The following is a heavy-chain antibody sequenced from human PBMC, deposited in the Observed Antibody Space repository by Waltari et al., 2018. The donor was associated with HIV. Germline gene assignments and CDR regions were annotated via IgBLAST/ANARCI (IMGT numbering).Heavy chain of an antibody. J-gene: IGHJ6*02. Sequence: QVRLQQWGAGLLKPSETLSLTCAVYGGSFSGYYWRWIRQPPGKGLECIGEINHSGNINYNPSLKSRVIISVDRYKNQFSLKLTSVTAADTALYYCARGSWGSGMDVWGLGTTVIVSS. CDR1: GGSFSGYY. CDR2: INHSGNI. D-gene: IGHD7-27*01. CDR3: ARGSWGSGMDV. V-gene: IGHV4-34*01.